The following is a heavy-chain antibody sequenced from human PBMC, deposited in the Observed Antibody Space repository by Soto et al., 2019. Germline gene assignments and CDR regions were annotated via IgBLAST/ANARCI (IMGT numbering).Heavy chain of an antibody. J-gene: IGHJ5*02. CDR1: GGSFGSSAYY. Sequence: PSETLSLTCTVSGGSFGSSAYYWGWIRRAPGKGLEWIGSINSSGSTFSNPSLKSRVTLSVDTSKNQFSLKLTSVTAADMALYYCSRRAPEGFDPWGQGTLGTVSS. CDR3: SRRAPEGFDP. V-gene: IGHV4-39*01. CDR2: INSSGST.